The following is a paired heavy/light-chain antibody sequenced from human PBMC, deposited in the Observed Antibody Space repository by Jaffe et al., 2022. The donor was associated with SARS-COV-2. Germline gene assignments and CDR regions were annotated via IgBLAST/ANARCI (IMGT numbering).Heavy chain of an antibody. CDR1: GFTFSNYA. CDR3: ARSPGTVGADFYYFMDV. V-gene: IGHV3-30*03. J-gene: IGHJ6*03. Sequence: QVQLVESGGAVVQPGTSLILSCAASGFTFSNYAMHWVRQAPGKGLEWVAVISHDGNDKYYADSVRGRFTISRDNSKNTLYLQVNSLTEDTAVYFCARSPGTVGADFYYFMDVWGKGTTVTVSS. CDR2: ISHDGNDK. D-gene: IGHD1-1*01.
Light chain of an antibody. Sequence: DIVLTQSPDSLAVSLGEGATINCKSSQPVLYSSNKRNYLAWYQQKPGQPPKLLIYWASTRESGVPDRFSGSGSGTDFTLTISSLQAEDVAVYYCQQYYRTPLTFGGGTKVEIK. J-gene: IGKJ4*01. CDR2: WAS. CDR1: QPVLYSSNKRNY. CDR3: QQYYRTPLT. V-gene: IGKV4-1*01.